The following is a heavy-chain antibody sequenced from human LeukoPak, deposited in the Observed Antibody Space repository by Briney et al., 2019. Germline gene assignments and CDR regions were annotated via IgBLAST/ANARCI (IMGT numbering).Heavy chain of an antibody. CDR3: ARHAGYDSSGYDWFDP. J-gene: IGHJ5*02. CDR2: IYYSGST. CDR1: GGSTSSYY. Sequence: SETLSLTCTVSGGSTSSYYWSWIRQPPGKGLEWIGYIYYSGSTSYNPSLKSRVTVSVDTSKNQFSLNLSSVTASDTAVYYCARHAGYDSSGYDWFDPWGQGTLVTVSS. D-gene: IGHD3-22*01. V-gene: IGHV4-59*08.